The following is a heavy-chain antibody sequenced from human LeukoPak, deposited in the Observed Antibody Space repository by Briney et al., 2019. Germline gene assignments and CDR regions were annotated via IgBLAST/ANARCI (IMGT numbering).Heavy chain of an antibody. CDR1: GGSISSSSYF. CDR3: ARHDRGPDGAAAGINWFDP. Sequence: PSETLSLTCTVSGGSISSSSYFWGWIRQPPGKGLEWIGSIYYSGSTYYNPSLKSQVTISVDTSKNQFSLKLSSVTAADTAVYYCARHDRGPDGAAAGINWFDPWGQGTLVTVSS. CDR2: IYYSGST. J-gene: IGHJ5*02. D-gene: IGHD6-13*01. V-gene: IGHV4-39*01.